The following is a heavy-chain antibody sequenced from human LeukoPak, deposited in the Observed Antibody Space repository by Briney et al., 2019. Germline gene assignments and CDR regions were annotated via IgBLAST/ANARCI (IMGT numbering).Heavy chain of an antibody. Sequence: PSETLSLTCAVYGGSFSGYYWSWIRQPPGKGLESIGEINHSGSTNYNPSLKSRVTISVDTSKNQLSLKLSSVTAADTAVYYCARVVDPGGYYYFYYMDVWGKGTTVTVSS. J-gene: IGHJ6*03. CDR3: ARVVDPGGYYYFYYMDV. V-gene: IGHV4-34*01. CDR2: INHSGST. D-gene: IGHD3-16*01. CDR1: GGSFSGYY.